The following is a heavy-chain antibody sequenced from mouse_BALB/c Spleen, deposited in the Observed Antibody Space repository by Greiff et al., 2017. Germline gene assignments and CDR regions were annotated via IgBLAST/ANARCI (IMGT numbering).Heavy chain of an antibody. V-gene: IGHV5-9-4*01. CDR1: GFTFSSYA. CDR3: ATIYYDYAWFAY. CDR2: ISSGGSYT. D-gene: IGHD2-4*01. J-gene: IGHJ3*01. Sequence: DVMLVESGGGLVKPGGSLKLSCAASGFTFSSYAMSWVRQSPEKRLEWVAEISSGGSYTYYPDTVTGRFTISRDNAKNTLYLEMSSLRSEDTAMYYCATIYYDYAWFAYWGQGTLVTVSA.